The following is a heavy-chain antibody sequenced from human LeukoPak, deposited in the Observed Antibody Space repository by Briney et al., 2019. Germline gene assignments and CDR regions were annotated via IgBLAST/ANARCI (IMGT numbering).Heavy chain of an antibody. CDR3: AKDPHHRGSYFDY. CDR1: GFTFRSYA. V-gene: IGHV3-23*01. CDR2: ISGSGGST. J-gene: IGHJ4*02. Sequence: GGSLRLSCAASGFTFRSYAMSWVRQAPGKGLEWVSAISGSGGSTYYADSVKGRFTISRDNSKNTLYLQMNSLRAEDTAVYYCAKDPHHRGSYFDYWGQGTLVTVSS. D-gene: IGHD1-14*01.